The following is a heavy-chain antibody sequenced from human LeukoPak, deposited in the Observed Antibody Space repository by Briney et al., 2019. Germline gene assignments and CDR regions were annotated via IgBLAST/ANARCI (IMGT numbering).Heavy chain of an antibody. V-gene: IGHV4-59*08. D-gene: IGHD2-15*01. CDR3: ARHMCSGGSCYFFDY. CDR2: IYYSGST. CDR1: GGSISSYY. Sequence: SETLSLTCTVSGGSISSYYWSWIRQPPGKGLEWIGYIYYSGSTNYNPSLKSRVTISVDTSKNQFSLKLSSVTAADTAVYYCARHMCSGGSCYFFDYSGQGTLVTVSS. J-gene: IGHJ4*02.